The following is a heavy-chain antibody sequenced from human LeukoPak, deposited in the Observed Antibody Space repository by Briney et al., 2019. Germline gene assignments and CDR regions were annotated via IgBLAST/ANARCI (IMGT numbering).Heavy chain of an antibody. J-gene: IGHJ6*02. CDR3: ARVRDSSGPLGKYYYYYGMDV. CDR1: GVTFSSYS. Sequence: GGSLRLSCAASGVTFSSYSMNWVRQAPGKGLEWVSSISSSSSYIYYADSVKGRFTISRDNAKNSLYLQMNSLRAEDTAVYYCARVRDSSGPLGKYYYYYGMDVWGQGTTVTVSS. V-gene: IGHV3-21*01. CDR2: ISSSSSYI. D-gene: IGHD3-22*01.